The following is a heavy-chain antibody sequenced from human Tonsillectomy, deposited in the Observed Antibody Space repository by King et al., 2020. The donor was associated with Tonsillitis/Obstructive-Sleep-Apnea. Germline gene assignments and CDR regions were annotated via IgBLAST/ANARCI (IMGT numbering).Heavy chain of an antibody. CDR2: ISSSSSYT. J-gene: IGHJ6*03. Sequence: VQLVESGGGLVKPGGSLRLPCAASGFTFSDYYMSWIRQAPGKGLEGVSYISSSSSYTNYADAVKGRFTISRDNAKNSLYLQMNSLRAEDTAVYYCARDSLDIVVVPAAVYYYYYMDVWGKGTTVTVSS. CDR1: GFTFSDYY. CDR3: ARDSLDIVVVPAAVYYYYYMDV. V-gene: IGHV3-11*05. D-gene: IGHD2-2*03.